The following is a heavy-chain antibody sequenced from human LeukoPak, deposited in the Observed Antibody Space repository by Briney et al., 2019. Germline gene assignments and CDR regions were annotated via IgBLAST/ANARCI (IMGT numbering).Heavy chain of an antibody. CDR2: IYYSGST. D-gene: IGHD6-13*01. V-gene: IGHV4-59*01. Sequence: PSETLSLTCTVSGGSISSYYWSWIRQPPGKGLEWIGYIYYSGSTNYNPSLKSRVTISVDTSKNQFSLKLSSVTAADTAVYYCARNTIAAAGSFDYWGQGTLVTASS. CDR3: ARNTIAAAGSFDY. J-gene: IGHJ4*02. CDR1: GGSISSYY.